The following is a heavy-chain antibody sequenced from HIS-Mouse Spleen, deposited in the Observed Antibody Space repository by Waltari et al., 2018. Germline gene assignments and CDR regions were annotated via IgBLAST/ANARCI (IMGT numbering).Heavy chain of an antibody. V-gene: IGHV4-34*01. CDR1: GGSFSGYY. CDR3: ARVGEGAYDAFDI. J-gene: IGHJ3*02. Sequence: QVQLQQWGAGLLKPSETLSLTCAVYGGSFSGYYWSWIRQPPGKGLEWIGEINHSGSTNYNPSLTSRVTISVDTSKNQFSLKLSSVTAADTAVYYCARVGEGAYDAFDIWGQGTLVTVSS. CDR2: INHSGST. D-gene: IGHD3-16*01.